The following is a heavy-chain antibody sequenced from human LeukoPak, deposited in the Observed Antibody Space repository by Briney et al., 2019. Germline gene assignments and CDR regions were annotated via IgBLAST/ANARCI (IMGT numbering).Heavy chain of an antibody. CDR3: ARDQDMKWLHFDY. V-gene: IGHV3-7*01. CDR2: INQDGSEK. D-gene: IGHD3-22*01. J-gene: IGHJ4*02. Sequence: GGSLRLSCAASGFTFSTYWMSWVRQAPGKGLEWVAKINQDGSEKYYVDSVKGRFIISRDNAKNSLYLQMNSLRAEDTAVYYCARDQDMKWLHFDYWGQGTLVTVSS. CDR1: GFTFSTYW.